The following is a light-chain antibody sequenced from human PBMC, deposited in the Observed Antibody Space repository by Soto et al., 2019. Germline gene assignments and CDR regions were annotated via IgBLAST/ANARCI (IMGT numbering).Light chain of an antibody. CDR3: QSYDSSLSV. V-gene: IGLV1-40*01. Sequence: QSVLTQPPSVSGAPVQRVTISCTGSSSNIGAGYDVHWYQQLPGTAPKLLIYANSNRPSGVPDRFSGSKSGTSASLAITGLQAEDEADYYCQSYDSSLSVFGGGTKLTVL. CDR2: ANS. J-gene: IGLJ2*01. CDR1: SSNIGAGYD.